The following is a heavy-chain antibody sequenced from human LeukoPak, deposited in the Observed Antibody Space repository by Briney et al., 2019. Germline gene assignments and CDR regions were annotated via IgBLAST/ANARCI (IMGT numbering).Heavy chain of an antibody. V-gene: IGHV4-34*01. CDR2: INHSGST. J-gene: IGHJ5*02. Sequence: PSETLSLTCAVYGGSFSGYYWSWIRQPPGKGLEWIGEINHSGSTNYNPSLKSRVTISVDTSKNQFSLKLSSVTAADTAVYYCASLPYYYDSSGYNHWGQGTLVTVSS. CDR3: ASLPYYYDSSGYNH. CDR1: GGSFSGYY. D-gene: IGHD3-22*01.